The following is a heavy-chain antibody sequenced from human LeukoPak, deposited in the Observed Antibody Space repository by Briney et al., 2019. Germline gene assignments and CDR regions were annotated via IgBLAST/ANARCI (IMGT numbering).Heavy chain of an antibody. CDR2: IYHSGST. J-gene: IGHJ5*02. D-gene: IGHD6-13*01. CDR3: ARDGGSVAAAPAAWFDP. Sequence: PSETLSLTCTVSGGSISSYYWSWIRQPPGKGLEWIGEIYHSGSTNYNPSLKSRVTISVDKSKNQFSLKLSSVTAADTAVYYCARDGGSVAAAPAAWFDPWGQGTLVTVSS. CDR1: GGSISSYY. V-gene: IGHV4-59*12.